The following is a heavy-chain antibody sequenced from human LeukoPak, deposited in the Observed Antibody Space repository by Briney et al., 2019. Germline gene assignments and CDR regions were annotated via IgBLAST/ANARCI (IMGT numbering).Heavy chain of an antibody. CDR3: ARGRYYFDY. J-gene: IGHJ4*02. CDR2: IDTGGSST. Sequence: GGSLRLSCAASGFTFSSYWMHWVRQAPGKGLVWVSRIDTGGSSTNYADSVRGRFTISRDNAKNTLYLQMNSLRAEDTAVYYCARGRYYFDYWGQGTLVTVSS. V-gene: IGHV3-74*01. CDR1: GFTFSSYW.